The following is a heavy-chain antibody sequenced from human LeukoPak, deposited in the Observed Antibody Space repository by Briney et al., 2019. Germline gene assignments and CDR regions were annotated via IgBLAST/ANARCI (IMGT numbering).Heavy chain of an antibody. CDR2: IYYSGST. J-gene: IGHJ6*02. V-gene: IGHV4-30-4*01. CDR1: GGSISSGDYY. D-gene: IGHD3-16*01. Sequence: SETLSLTCTVSGGSISSGDYYWSWIRQPPGKGLEWIGYIYYSGSTYYNPSLKSRVTISVDTSKNQFSLKLSSVTAADTAVYYCARTGGYYYYYGMDVRGQGTTVTVSS. CDR3: ARTGGYYYYYGMDV.